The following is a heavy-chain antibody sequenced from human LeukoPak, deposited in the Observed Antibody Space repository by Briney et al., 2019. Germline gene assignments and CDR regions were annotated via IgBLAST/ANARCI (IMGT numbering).Heavy chain of an antibody. CDR3: VRSLERFGTRDY. Sequence: GGSLRLSCAASGFIFGAYWMTWVRQAPGKGLEWVANIKQDGNEKYYMDSVKGRFTISRDNAKKPLFLQMNSLTAEDTALYYCVRSLERFGTRDYWGQGTLVTVSS. D-gene: IGHD3-10*01. V-gene: IGHV3-7*01. CDR1: GFIFGAYW. CDR2: IKQDGNEK. J-gene: IGHJ4*02.